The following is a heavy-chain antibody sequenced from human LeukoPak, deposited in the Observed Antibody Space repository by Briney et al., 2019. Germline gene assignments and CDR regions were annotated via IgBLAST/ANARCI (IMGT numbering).Heavy chain of an antibody. CDR2: ISWNSGSI. CDR3: AKVICSSTSCPLDY. V-gene: IGHV3-9*01. CDR1: GFTFDDYA. J-gene: IGHJ4*02. Sequence: PGGSLRLSCAASGFTFDDYAMHLVRQAPRKGLEWVSGISWNSGSIGYADSVKGRFTISRDNAKNSLYLQMNSLRAEDTALYYCAKVICSSTSCPLDYWGQGTLVTVSS. D-gene: IGHD2-2*01.